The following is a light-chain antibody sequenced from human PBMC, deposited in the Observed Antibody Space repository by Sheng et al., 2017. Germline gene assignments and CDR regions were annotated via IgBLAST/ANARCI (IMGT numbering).Light chain of an antibody. J-gene: IGLJ3*02. V-gene: IGLV3-25*03. CDR1: VLAKQY. Sequence: SSELTQPVSVSVSPGQTARIPCSGDVLAKQYSYWYQQKPGQAPVLVIYKDTERPSGIPERFSASSSGTTVTLTISGVRAEDESDFYCQSADSDGSFWSFAGGTKLTVL. CDR2: KDT. CDR3: QSADSDGSFWS.